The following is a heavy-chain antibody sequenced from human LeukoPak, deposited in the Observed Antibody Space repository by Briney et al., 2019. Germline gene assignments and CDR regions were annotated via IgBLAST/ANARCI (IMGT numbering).Heavy chain of an antibody. D-gene: IGHD3-10*01. CDR3: ASLLGVREEDAFDI. Sequence: GGSLRLSCAASGFTFSSYGMHWVRQAPGKGLEWVAVISYDGSNKYYADSVKGRFTISRDNSKNTLYLQMNSLRAEDTAVYYCASLLGVREEDAFDIWGQGTMVTVSS. V-gene: IGHV3-30*03. J-gene: IGHJ3*02. CDR1: GFTFSSYG. CDR2: ISYDGSNK.